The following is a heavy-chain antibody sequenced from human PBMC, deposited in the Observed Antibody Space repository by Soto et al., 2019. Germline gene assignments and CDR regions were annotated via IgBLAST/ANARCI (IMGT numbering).Heavy chain of an antibody. CDR1: GGSFSGYY. CDR3: ARESHDILTGPPWVWYFDL. J-gene: IGHJ2*01. CDR2: INDRGSI. D-gene: IGHD3-9*01. V-gene: IGHV4-34*01. Sequence: QVQLQQWGAGPLRPLVALSPPCGVSGGSFSGYYCAWIRQSPGKGLEWIGEINDRGSINYNPSLKSRVSISVDTSKNHYSLNLRSVTAADTAVYYCARESHDILTGPPWVWYFDLWGRGTLVTVSS.